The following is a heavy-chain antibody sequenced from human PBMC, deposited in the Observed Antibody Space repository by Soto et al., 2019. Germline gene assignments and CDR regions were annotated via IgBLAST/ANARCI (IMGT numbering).Heavy chain of an antibody. CDR3: AGERTDGSKLDP. J-gene: IGHJ5*02. D-gene: IGHD6-13*01. CDR1: GGSISSGDYY. Sequence: SETLSPPCTVSGGSISSGDYYWSWLRQPPGKGLEWIGYIYYSGGTYYHPSLKSRVTISVDTSKNQFSLKLSSGTAADTAVYYSAGERTDGSKLDPWGQGTLVTVSS. CDR2: IYYSGGT. V-gene: IGHV4-30-4*08.